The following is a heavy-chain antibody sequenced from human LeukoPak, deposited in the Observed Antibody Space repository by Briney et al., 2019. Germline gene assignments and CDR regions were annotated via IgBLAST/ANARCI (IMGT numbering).Heavy chain of an antibody. CDR3: ARELRPNDY. CDR1: GLILSNFA. D-gene: IGHD2-15*01. J-gene: IGHJ4*02. V-gene: IGHV3-23*01. Sequence: GGSLRLSCAASGLILSNFAMTWVRQAPGKGLEWVSSVTISGDDTFYADSVKGRFTISRDNSKNTLYLQMNSLRAEDTAVYYCARELRPNDYWGQGTLVTVSS. CDR2: VTISGDDT.